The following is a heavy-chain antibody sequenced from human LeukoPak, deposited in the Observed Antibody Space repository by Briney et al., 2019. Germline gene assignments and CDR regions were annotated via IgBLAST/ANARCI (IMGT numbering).Heavy chain of an antibody. CDR3: ARGGDIVSGDY. V-gene: IGHV4-31*03. J-gene: IGHJ4*02. D-gene: IGHD5-12*01. Sequence: PSETLSLTCTVSGGSISSGGYYWSWIRQHPGKGLEWIGYIYYSGSTYYNPSLKSRVTTSVDTSKNQFSLKLSSVTAADTAVYYCARGGDIVSGDYWGQGTLVTVSS. CDR1: GGSISSGGYY. CDR2: IYYSGST.